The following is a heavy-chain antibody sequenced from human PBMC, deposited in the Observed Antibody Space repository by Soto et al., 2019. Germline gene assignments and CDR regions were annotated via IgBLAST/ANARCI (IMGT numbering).Heavy chain of an antibody. Sequence: QVQLVQSGAEVKKPGSSVKVSCKASGGTFSSYTISWVRQAPGQGREWMGRIIPILGIAHYAQKFQGRVTITADKSTSTAYMEMSSLRSEDTAVYYRARDRCTSCYHYYDYGMDVWGQGTTVTVSS. CDR2: IIPILGIA. J-gene: IGHJ6*02. CDR1: GGTFSSYT. V-gene: IGHV1-69*08. CDR3: ARDRCTSCYHYYDYGMDV. D-gene: IGHD2-2*01.